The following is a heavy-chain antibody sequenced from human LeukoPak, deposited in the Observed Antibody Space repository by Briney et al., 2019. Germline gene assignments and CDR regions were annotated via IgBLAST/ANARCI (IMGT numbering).Heavy chain of an antibody. J-gene: IGHJ4*02. V-gene: IGHV3-15*01. CDR1: GFTFSNAW. D-gene: IGHD5-12*01. CDR2: IKSKTDGGTT. CDR3: TTDLYSGYEQGFDY. Sequence: PGGSLRLSCAASGFTFSNAWMSWVRQAPGKGLEWVGRIKSKTDGGTTDYAAPVKGRFTISRDDSKNTLYLQMNSLKTEDTAVYYCTTDLYSGYEQGFDYWGQGTLVTVSS.